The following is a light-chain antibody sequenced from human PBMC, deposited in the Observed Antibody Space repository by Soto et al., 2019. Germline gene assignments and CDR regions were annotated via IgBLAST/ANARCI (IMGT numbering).Light chain of an antibody. Sequence: QSALTQPASVSGSPGQSITISCTRTSSDVGAYNYVSWYQQYPGKAPKLMINNVSNRPSGVSNRFSGSKSGSTASLTISGLQAEDEADYYCSSYTTSDTVVFGGGTKLTVL. CDR3: SSYTTSDTVV. CDR1: SSDVGAYNY. J-gene: IGLJ2*01. V-gene: IGLV2-14*01. CDR2: NVS.